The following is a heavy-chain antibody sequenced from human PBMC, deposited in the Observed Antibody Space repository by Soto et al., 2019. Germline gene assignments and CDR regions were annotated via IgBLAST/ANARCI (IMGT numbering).Heavy chain of an antibody. Sequence: QLQLQESGPGLVKPSETLSLTCTVSGGSISSSSYYWGWIRQPPGKGLEWIGSIYYSGSTYYNPSLKSRVTISVDTSKNHFSLKLSSVTAADTAVYYCARQAIGITGTTYMDVWGKGTTVTVSS. J-gene: IGHJ6*03. CDR2: IYYSGST. CDR1: GGSISSSSYY. V-gene: IGHV4-39*01. D-gene: IGHD1-7*01. CDR3: ARQAIGITGTTYMDV.